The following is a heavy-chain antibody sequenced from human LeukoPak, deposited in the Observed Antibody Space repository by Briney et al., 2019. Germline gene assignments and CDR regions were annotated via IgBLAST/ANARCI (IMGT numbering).Heavy chain of an antibody. CDR3: ARGPAFDP. CDR2: ISSSSSTI. V-gene: IGHV3-48*01. Sequence: GGSLRLSCAASGFTFSSYSMNWVRQAPGKGLEWVSYISSSSSTIYYADSVKGRFTISRDNAKNSLYLQMNSLRAEDTAVYYCARGPAFDPWGQGTLVTVSS. J-gene: IGHJ5*02. CDR1: GFTFSSYS.